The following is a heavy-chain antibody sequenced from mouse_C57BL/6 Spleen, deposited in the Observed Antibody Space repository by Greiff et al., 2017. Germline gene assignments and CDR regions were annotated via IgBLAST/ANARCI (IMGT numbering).Heavy chain of an antibody. V-gene: IGHV1-53*01. Sequence: VQLQQPGTELVKPGASVKLSCKASGYTFTSYWMHWVKQRPGQGLEWIGNINPSNGGTNYNEKFKSKATLTVDKSSSTAYMQLSSLTSEDSAVYYCARGEKYYGSSPWYFDVWGTGTTVTVSS. J-gene: IGHJ1*03. CDR1: GYTFTSYW. CDR2: INPSNGGT. CDR3: ARGEKYYGSSPWYFDV. D-gene: IGHD1-1*01.